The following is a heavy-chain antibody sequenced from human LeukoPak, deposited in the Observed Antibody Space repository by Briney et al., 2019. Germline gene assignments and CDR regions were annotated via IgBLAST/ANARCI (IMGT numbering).Heavy chain of an antibody. CDR2: INTNSGGT. V-gene: IGHV1-2*02. D-gene: IGHD1-7*01. CDR3: ARNYDQPPGYYYCYMDV. Sequence: ASVKVSCKASGYTFTGYYMHWVRQAPGQGLEWMGCINTNSGGTNYAHKFQGRVTMTRDTSISTAYMELSRLRSDDTAVYYCARNYDQPPGYYYCYMDVWGKGTTVTISS. CDR1: GYTFTGYY. J-gene: IGHJ6*03.